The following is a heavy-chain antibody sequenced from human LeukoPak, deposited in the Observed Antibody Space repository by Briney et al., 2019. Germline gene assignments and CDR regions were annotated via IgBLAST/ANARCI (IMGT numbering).Heavy chain of an antibody. D-gene: IGHD3-22*01. V-gene: IGHV1-18*01. CDR2: ISAYNGNT. J-gene: IGHJ4*02. CDR3: ARVSSTITYYYDSSGYLDY. CDR1: GYTFTSYG. Sequence: ASVKVSCKASGYTFTSYGISWVRQAPGQGLEWMGWISAYNGNTNYAQKLQGRVTMTTDTSTSTAYMELRSLRSDDTAVYYCARVSSTITYYYDSSGYLDYWGQGTLVTVSS.